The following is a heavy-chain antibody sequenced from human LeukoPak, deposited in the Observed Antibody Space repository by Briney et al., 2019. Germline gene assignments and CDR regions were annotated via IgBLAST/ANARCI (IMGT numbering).Heavy chain of an antibody. D-gene: IGHD6-19*01. J-gene: IGHJ4*02. CDR1: GGSISGYY. Sequence: SETLSLTCIVSGGSISGYYSSWIRQPPGKGLEWVWRVYSSGSTNYNPSLTSRVTMSVDTSKNQFSLKLTSMTAADTAVYYCAREVVRDFQAVAGPFDYWGQGTLVTVSS. CDR3: AREVVRDFQAVAGPFDY. V-gene: IGHV4-4*07. CDR2: VYSSGST.